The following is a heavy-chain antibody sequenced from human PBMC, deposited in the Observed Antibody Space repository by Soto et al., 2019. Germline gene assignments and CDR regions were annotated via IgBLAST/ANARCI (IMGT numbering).Heavy chain of an antibody. CDR1: GFTFSTYT. CDR3: AKDRHPDGIWTFDF. D-gene: IGHD3-9*01. J-gene: IGHJ4*02. V-gene: IGHV3-23*01. CDR2: VYGSGHGDT. Sequence: EVQLLESGGLLVQSGGSLRLSCAASGFTFSTYTMSWVRQAPGKGLEWVSGVYGSGHGDTFYADSVKGRFVISRDDSKGMLSLEMNSLKVEDTAIYYCAKDRHPDGIWTFDFWGQGTLVTVFS.